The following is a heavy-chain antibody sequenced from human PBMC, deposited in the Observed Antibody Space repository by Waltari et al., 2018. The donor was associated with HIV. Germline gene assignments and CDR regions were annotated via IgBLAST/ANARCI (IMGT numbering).Heavy chain of an antibody. CDR3: ARDPRSSGYYGMDV. CDR2: IYSGGSR. Sequence: EVQLVASGGGLIEPGGSLRVSCGASGFTISSNYMSWVRQAPGKGLEWVSVIYSGGSRYYADSVKGRFIISRDNSKNTVSLHMNSLRAEDTAVYYCARDPRSSGYYGMDVWGQGIKVTVSS. V-gene: IGHV3-53*01. J-gene: IGHJ6*02. D-gene: IGHD1-26*01. CDR1: GFTISSNY.